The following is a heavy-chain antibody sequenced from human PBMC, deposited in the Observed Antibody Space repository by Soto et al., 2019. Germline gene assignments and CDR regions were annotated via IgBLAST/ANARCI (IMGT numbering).Heavy chain of an antibody. J-gene: IGHJ1*01. Sequence: SETLSLTCAVYGGSFSCHYWSWIRQPPGKGLEWIGEINHSGGTSYNPSLKSRVTVSVDTSKSHFSLKLTSVTAADRAVYYCERGSGDKVDSSGFDAYWGQGHRVTVS. CDR3: ERGSGDKVDSSGFDAY. CDR2: INHSGGT. D-gene: IGHD3-22*01. V-gene: IGHV4-34*01. CDR1: GGSFSCHY.